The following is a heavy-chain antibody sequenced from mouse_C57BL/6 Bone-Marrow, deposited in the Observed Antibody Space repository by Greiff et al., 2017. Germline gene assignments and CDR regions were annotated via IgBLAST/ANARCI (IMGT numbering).Heavy chain of an antibody. CDR2: ISNGGSYT. Sequence: EVKLVESGGGLVKPGGSLKLSCAASGFTFSSYAMSWVRQTPEKRLEWVATISNGGSYTYYPDNVKGRFTISRDNAKNNLYLQMSHLKSEDTAMYYCAHIYYGNQDRCFDVWGTGTTVTVSS. J-gene: IGHJ1*03. CDR3: AHIYYGNQDRCFDV. D-gene: IGHD2-1*01. CDR1: GFTFSSYA. V-gene: IGHV5-4*03.